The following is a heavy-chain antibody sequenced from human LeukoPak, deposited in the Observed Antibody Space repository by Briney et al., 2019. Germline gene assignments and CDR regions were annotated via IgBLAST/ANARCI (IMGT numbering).Heavy chain of an antibody. CDR3: ARDYGDAFDV. D-gene: IGHD4-17*01. CDR1: GFTFSNYW. J-gene: IGHJ3*01. V-gene: IGHV3-74*01. CDR2: INSDGSST. Sequence: GGSLRLSCAASGFTFSNYWMDWVCQAPGKGLVWVSLINSDGSSTNYADSVKGRFTIYRDNAKNTRYLQMNSLRAEDTAVYYCARDYGDAFDVWGQGTMVTVSS.